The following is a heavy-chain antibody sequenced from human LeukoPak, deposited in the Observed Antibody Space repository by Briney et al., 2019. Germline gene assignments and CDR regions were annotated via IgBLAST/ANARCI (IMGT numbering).Heavy chain of an antibody. V-gene: IGHV4-59*01. CDR3: ARGAGGDYPFDY. Sequence: PSETLFLTCTVSGGSISRYYWSWIRQPPGKGLEWIGYIYYSGSTNYNPSLKSRVTISVDTSENQFFLKLNSVTAADTAVYYCARGAGGDYPFDYWGQGSVDTV. CDR1: GGSISRYY. CDR2: IYYSGST. D-gene: IGHD4-17*01. J-gene: IGHJ4*02.